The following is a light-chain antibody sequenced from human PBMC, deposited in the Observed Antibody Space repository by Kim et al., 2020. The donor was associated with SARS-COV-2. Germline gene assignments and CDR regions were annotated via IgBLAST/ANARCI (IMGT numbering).Light chain of an antibody. CDR3: SAWDSSLSAWV. CDR1: SNNVGNQG. CDR2: RNN. J-gene: IGLJ3*02. Sequence: QVGLTQPPSVSKGLRQTATLTCTGNSNNVGNQGAAWLQQHQGHPPKLLSYRNNNRPSGISERLSASRSGNTASLTITGLQPEDEADYYCSAWDSSLSAWVFGGGTKLTVL. V-gene: IGLV10-54*01.